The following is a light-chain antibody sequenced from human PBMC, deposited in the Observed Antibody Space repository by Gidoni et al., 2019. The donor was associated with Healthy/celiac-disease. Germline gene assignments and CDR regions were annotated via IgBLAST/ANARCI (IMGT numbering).Light chain of an antibody. CDR3: QQYNNWLMYT. Sequence: EIVMTQSPATLSVSPGERATLSCRASQSVRSNLAWYQQKPGQAPRLLIDGASTRATGIPARFSGSGSGTEFTLTISSLQSEDFAVYYCQQYNNWLMYTFGQGTKLEIK. CDR2: GAS. CDR1: QSVRSN. V-gene: IGKV3-15*01. J-gene: IGKJ2*01.